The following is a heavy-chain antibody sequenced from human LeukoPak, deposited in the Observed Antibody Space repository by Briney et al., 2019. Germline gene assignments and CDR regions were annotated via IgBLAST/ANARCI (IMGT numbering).Heavy chain of an antibody. CDR3: AREAYGSAYYFDY. J-gene: IGHJ4*02. CDR1: GYTFTSYD. Sequence: GASVKVSCKASGYTFTSYDINWVRQAPGQGLEWMGWINTNTGNPSYARGFTGRFVFSLDTSVSTAYLQISSLKAEDTAVYYCAREAYGSAYYFDYWGQGTLVTVSS. CDR2: INTNTGNP. D-gene: IGHD4-17*01. V-gene: IGHV7-4-1*02.